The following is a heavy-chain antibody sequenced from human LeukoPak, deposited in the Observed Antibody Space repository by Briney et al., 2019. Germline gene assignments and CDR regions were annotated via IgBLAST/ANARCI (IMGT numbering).Heavy chain of an antibody. D-gene: IGHD6-19*01. J-gene: IGHJ4*02. CDR3: ARKDSSGPYFDY. V-gene: IGHV4-4*07. CDR2: IYTSGST. Sequence: SETLSLTCTVSGGSISSYYWSWIRQPAGKGLEWIGRIYTSGSTNYNPSLKSQVTMSVDTSKNQFSLKLSSVTAADTAVYYCARKDSSGPYFDYWGQGTLVTVSS. CDR1: GGSISSYY.